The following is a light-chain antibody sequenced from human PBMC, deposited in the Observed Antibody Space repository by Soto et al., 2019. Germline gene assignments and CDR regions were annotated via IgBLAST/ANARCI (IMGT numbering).Light chain of an antibody. J-gene: IGLJ1*01. Sequence: QSALTQPASLSGSPGQSITISCPGTSSDIGGYNYVSWYQQHPGKAPKLIIHDVSNRPSGVSDRFFGSKSGNTASLTISGLQAEDEADYYCSSYRASSTTHYVFGTGTKLTVL. CDR1: SSDIGGYNY. CDR3: SSYRASSTTHYV. CDR2: DVS. V-gene: IGLV2-14*03.